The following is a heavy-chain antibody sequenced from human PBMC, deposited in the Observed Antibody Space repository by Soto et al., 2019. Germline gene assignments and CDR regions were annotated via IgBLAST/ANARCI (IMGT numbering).Heavy chain of an antibody. J-gene: IGHJ2*01. CDR1: GGTFSSYA. D-gene: IGHD5-12*01. CDR2: IIPIFGTA. V-gene: IGHV1-69*13. CDR3: AKDGRVVATITSPAWYFDL. Sequence: GASVKVSCKASGGTFSSYAISWVRQAPGQGLEWMGGIIPIFGTANYAQKFQGRVTITADESTSTAYMELSSLRSEDTAVYYCAKDGRVVATITSPAWYFDLWGRGTLVTVSS.